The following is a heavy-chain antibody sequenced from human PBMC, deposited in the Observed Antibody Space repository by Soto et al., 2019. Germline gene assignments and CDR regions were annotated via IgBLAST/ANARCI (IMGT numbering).Heavy chain of an antibody. CDR1: GFTFSSYS. J-gene: IGHJ6*02. D-gene: IGHD3-3*02. CDR3: ASDLIFFVISSCHANGYYYYGMNV. CDR2: ISTSSSHI. Sequence: GGSLRLSCAASGFTFSSYSMNWVRQAPGKGLEWVSSISTSSSHIYYTDSVKGRFTISRDNAKNSLYLQMNSLRADDSAVYYCASDLIFFVISSCHANGYYYYGMNVWGQGTTVTVSS. V-gene: IGHV3-21*01.